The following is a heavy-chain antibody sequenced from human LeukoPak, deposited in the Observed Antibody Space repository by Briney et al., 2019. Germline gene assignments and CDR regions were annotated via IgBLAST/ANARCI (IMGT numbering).Heavy chain of an antibody. J-gene: IGHJ6*02. CDR3: ARDRFEVVVGATQGYNYYYGMYV. Sequence: SETLSLTCTVSGGSISSYYWSWIRQPPGKGLEWIGYIYDSGSTNYNPSLKSRVTISVDTPKNQFSLKLSSVTAADTSVYYCARDRFEVVVGATQGYNYYYGMYVCGQASKVTVSS. V-gene: IGHV4-59*01. CDR1: GGSISSYY. CDR2: IYDSGST. D-gene: IGHD2-15*01.